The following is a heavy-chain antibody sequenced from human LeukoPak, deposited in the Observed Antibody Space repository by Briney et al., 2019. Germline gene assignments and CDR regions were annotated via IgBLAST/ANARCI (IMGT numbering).Heavy chain of an antibody. CDR3: ARVMTNYDSSGYPHAFDI. D-gene: IGHD3-22*01. V-gene: IGHV1-2*02. J-gene: IGHJ3*02. CDR1: GYTFTGYY. Sequence: ASVKVSCKASGYTFTGYYVHWVRQAPGQGLEWMGWINPNSGGTNSAQKFQGRVTMTRDTSISTAYMDLSSLRSEDTAVYYCARVMTNYDSSGYPHAFDIWGRGTMVTVSS. CDR2: INPNSGGT.